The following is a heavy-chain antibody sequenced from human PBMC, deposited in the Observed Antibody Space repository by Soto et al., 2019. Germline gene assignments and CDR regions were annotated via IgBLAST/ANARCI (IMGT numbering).Heavy chain of an antibody. D-gene: IGHD7-27*01. V-gene: IGHV4-30-4*01. CDR1: GDSISNLDYF. J-gene: IGHJ5*01. CDR3: ARGRYCLTGRCFPNWFDS. CDR2: IYKSATT. Sequence: SETLSLTCSVSGDSISNLDYFWAWIRQPPGQALEYIGYIYKSATTHYNPSFESRVAISVDTSKSQFSLNVTSVTAADTAVYFCARGRYCLTGRCFPNWFDSWGQGALVTVS.